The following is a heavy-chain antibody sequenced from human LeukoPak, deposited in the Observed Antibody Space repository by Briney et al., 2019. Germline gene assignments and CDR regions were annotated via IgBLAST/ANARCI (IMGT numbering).Heavy chain of an antibody. CDR3: ARHYRITMVRGPGGQFDY. J-gene: IGHJ4*02. D-gene: IGHD3-10*01. CDR2: INHSGST. CDR1: GGSFSGYY. Sequence: SETLSLTCAVYGGSFSGYYWSWIRQPPGKGLEWIGEINHSGSTNYNPSLKSRVTISVDTSKNQFSLKLSSVTAADTAVYYCARHYRITMVRGPGGQFDYWGQGTLVTVSS. V-gene: IGHV4-34*01.